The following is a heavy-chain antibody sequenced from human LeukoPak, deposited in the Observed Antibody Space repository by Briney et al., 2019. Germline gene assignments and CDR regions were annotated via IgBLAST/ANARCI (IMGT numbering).Heavy chain of an antibody. V-gene: IGHV3-11*04. CDR3: AREMQWPAYPVFDY. CDR1: GFTFSDYY. CDR2: ISSSGSTI. D-gene: IGHD6-19*01. Sequence: AGGSLRLSCAASGFTFSDYYMSWVRQAPGKGLEWVSYISSSGSTIYYADSVKGRFTISRDNAKNSLYLQMNSLRAEDTAVYYRAREMQWPAYPVFDYWGQGTLVTVSS. J-gene: IGHJ4*02.